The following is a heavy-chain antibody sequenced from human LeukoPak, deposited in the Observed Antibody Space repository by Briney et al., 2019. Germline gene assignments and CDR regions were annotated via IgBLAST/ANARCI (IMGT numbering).Heavy chain of an antibody. CDR2: IYRSGST. V-gene: IGHV4-4*07. CDR1: GGSISNDY. J-gene: IGHJ4*02. CDR3: ARGGWSYVFDY. Sequence: SETLSLTCTVSGGSISNDYWSWIRQPAGKGLEWIGRIYRSGSTNYNPSLKSRVTMSVDTSKNQFSLKLSSVTAADTAVYHCARGGWSYVFDYWGQGTLVTVSS. D-gene: IGHD6-19*01.